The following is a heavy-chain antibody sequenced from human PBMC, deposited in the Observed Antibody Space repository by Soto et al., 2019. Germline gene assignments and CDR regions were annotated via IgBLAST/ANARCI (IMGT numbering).Heavy chain of an antibody. J-gene: IGHJ5*02. V-gene: IGHV4-59*01. CDR1: GGSISPYY. CDR3: ARHQWFDL. CDR2: IHYSGST. Sequence: QVQLQESGPGLVKPSETLSLTCNVSGGSISPYYWSWIRQPPGKGLEWIGCIHYSGSTNYNPSLKSRVTISVDTSRNQVSLKLSSVTAADTAMYYCARHQWFDLWGQGTLVTVSS.